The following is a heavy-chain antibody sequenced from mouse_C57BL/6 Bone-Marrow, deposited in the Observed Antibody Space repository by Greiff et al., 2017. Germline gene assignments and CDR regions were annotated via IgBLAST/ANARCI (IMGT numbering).Heavy chain of an antibody. V-gene: IGHV1-59*01. CDR2: IDPSDSYT. J-gene: IGHJ4*01. CDR1: GYTFTSYW. Sequence: QVQLQQPGAELVRPGTSVKLSCKASGYTFTSYWMHWVKQRPGQALEWIGVIDPSDSYTNYNQKFKGKATLTVDTSSSTAYMQLSSLTSEDSAVYYCASCSSLYYAMDYWGQGTSVTGSS. CDR3: ASCSSLYYAMDY. D-gene: IGHD1-1*01.